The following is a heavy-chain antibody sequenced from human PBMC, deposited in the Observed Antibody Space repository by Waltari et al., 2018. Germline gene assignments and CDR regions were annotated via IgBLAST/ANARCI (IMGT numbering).Heavy chain of an antibody. CDR3: ARKHYYYYYGMDV. CDR1: GFTFSSYG. J-gene: IGHJ6*02. Sequence: QVQLVESGGGVVQPGGSLRLSCAASGFTFSSYGMHWVRQAPGKGLEWVAFIRYDGSNKYYADSVKGRFTISRDNSKNTLYLQMNSLRAEDTAVYYCARKHYYYYYGMDVWGQGTTVTVSS. V-gene: IGHV3-30*02. CDR2: IRYDGSNK.